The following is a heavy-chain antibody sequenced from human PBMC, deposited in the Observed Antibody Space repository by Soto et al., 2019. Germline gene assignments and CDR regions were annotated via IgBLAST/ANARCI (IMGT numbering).Heavy chain of an antibody. CDR3: AKATPNGGWFKPFDS. Sequence: GGSLRLSCAASGFSFVNYAMNWVRQAPGKGLEWVSGLSGSGTSTYYADSVKGRFTISRDNSRDTLFLQMNSLTADDTAVYYCAKATPNGGWFKPFDSWGQGALVTVSS. J-gene: IGHJ4*02. V-gene: IGHV3-23*01. CDR2: LSGSGTST. CDR1: GFSFVNYA. D-gene: IGHD6-19*01.